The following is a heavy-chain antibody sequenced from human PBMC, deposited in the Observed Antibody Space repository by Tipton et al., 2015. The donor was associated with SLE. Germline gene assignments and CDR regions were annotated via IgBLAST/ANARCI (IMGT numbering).Heavy chain of an antibody. CDR2: IYYSGST. J-gene: IGHJ4*02. CDR1: GGSISSSSYY. Sequence: TLSLTCTVSGGSISSSSYYWGWIRQPPGQGLEWIGSIYYSGSTYYNPSLKSRVTISVDTSKNQFSLKLSSVTAADTAVYYCARGDPGSSSWYAPPFGYWGQGTLVTVSS. D-gene: IGHD6-13*01. CDR3: ARGDPGSSSWYAPPFGY. V-gene: IGHV4-39*07.